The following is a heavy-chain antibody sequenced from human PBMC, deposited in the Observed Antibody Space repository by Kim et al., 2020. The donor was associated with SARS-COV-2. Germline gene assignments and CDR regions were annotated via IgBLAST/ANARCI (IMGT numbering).Heavy chain of an antibody. D-gene: IGHD3-16*02. CDR3: ASALGH. Sequence: YTRRRTNYNPSLQSRVTMSVDMSKNQFSLKLSSVTAADTAVYYCASALGHWGQGTLVTVSS. V-gene: IGHV4-4*07. CDR2: YTRRRT. J-gene: IGHJ4*02.